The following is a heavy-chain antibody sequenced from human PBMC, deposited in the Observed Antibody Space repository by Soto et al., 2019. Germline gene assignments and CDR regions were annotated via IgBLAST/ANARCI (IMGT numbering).Heavy chain of an antibody. V-gene: IGHV3-11*01. CDR1: GFTFSDYY. CDR2: ISSSGNTI. Sequence: QVQLVESGGGLVKTSGSLRIACAASGFTFSDYYMSWFRQAPGKGLVWVSYISSSGNTIYYADSVKGRFTISRDNAKNSVYLHMNILGAEDTALYFCAKMSSENYYDPVFSWGQGTLVTVSS. J-gene: IGHJ4*02. D-gene: IGHD3-22*01. CDR3: AKMSSENYYDPVFS.